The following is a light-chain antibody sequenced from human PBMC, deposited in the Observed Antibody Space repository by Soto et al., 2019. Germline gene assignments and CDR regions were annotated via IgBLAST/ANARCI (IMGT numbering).Light chain of an antibody. J-gene: IGLJ2*01. CDR2: SNN. CDR1: SSNIGSNT. CDR3: AAWDDSLNGRAV. Sequence: QSVLTQPPSASGTPGQRATISCSGSSSNIGSNTVNWYQQLPGTAPKLLIYSNNQRPSGVPDRFSGSKSGTSASLAISGLQSEDEADYYCAAWDDSLNGRAVFGGGTKLTVL. V-gene: IGLV1-44*01.